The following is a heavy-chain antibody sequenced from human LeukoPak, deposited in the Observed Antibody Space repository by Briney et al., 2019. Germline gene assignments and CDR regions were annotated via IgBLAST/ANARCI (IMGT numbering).Heavy chain of an antibody. D-gene: IGHD3-10*01. CDR1: GFTFSSHE. CDR2: ISSSSSTI. V-gene: IGHV3-48*03. J-gene: IGHJ5*02. Sequence: PGGSLRLSCAASGFTFSSHEMNWVRQAPGKGLEWGSYISSSSSTIYYADSVKGRFTISRDNAKNSLYLQMNSLRAEDTAVYYCARRGGANWFDPWGQGTLVTVSS. CDR3: ARRGGANWFDP.